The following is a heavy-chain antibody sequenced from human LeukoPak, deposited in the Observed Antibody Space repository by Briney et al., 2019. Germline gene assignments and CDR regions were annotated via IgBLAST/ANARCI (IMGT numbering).Heavy chain of an antibody. V-gene: IGHV3-23*01. CDR3: AKGDYYDNRVDY. J-gene: IGHJ4*02. Sequence: RGSLRLSCAASGFTFSSYAMSWVRQAPGKGLEWVSAISGSGGNTYYADSVKGRFTISRDNSKNTLFLQMNSLRAEDTAVYYCAKGDYYDNRVDYWGQGTLVTVSS. D-gene: IGHD3-22*01. CDR1: GFTFSSYA. CDR2: ISGSGGNT.